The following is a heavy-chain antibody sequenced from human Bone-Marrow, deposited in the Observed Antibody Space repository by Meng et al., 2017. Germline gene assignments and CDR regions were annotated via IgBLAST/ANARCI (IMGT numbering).Heavy chain of an antibody. CDR3: AREKGSGYDWGYNWFDP. CDR1: GGSISSGSYY. Sequence: SETLSLTCTVSGGSISSGSYYWSWIRQPAGKGLEWIGRIYTSGSTNYNPSLKSRVTISVDTSKNQFSLKLSSVTAADTAVYYCAREKGSGYDWGYNWFDPWGQGTLVTVSS. CDR2: IYTSGST. J-gene: IGHJ5*02. V-gene: IGHV4-61*02. D-gene: IGHD5-12*01.